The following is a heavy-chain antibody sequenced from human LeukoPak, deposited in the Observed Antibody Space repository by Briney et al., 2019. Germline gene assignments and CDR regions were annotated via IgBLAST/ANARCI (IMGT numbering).Heavy chain of an antibody. CDR1: GGSISSHY. CDR3: ARGHCSSTSCSRNWFDP. Sequence: SETLSLTCTVSGGSISSHYWSWIRQPPGKGLEWIGYIYYSGSTNYNPSLKSRVTISVDTSKNQFSLKLSSVTAADTAVYYCARGHCSSTSCSRNWFDPWGQGTLVTVSS. CDR2: IYYSGST. D-gene: IGHD2-2*01. V-gene: IGHV4-59*11. J-gene: IGHJ5*02.